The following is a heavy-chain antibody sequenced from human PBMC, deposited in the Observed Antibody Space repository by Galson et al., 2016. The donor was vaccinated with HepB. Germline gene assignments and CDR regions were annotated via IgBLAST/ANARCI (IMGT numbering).Heavy chain of an antibody. CDR2: ISATGTTI. Sequence: SLRLSCAASGFTFSSYNMNWVRQVPGKGLDWISYISATGTTIDYADSVKGRFIISRDNAKNSLYLQMNSLRAEDTAVYYCARDRGGGSGCYYNDYFFDYWVQGTLVTVSS. CDR1: GFTFSSYN. D-gene: IGHD3-10*01. J-gene: IGHJ4*02. CDR3: ARDRGGGSGCYYNDYFFDY. V-gene: IGHV3-48*01.